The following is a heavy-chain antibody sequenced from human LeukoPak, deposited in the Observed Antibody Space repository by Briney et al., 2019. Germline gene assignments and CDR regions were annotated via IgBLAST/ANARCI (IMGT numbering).Heavy chain of an antibody. Sequence: ASVKVSCKVSGYTLTELSMHWVRQAPGKGLEWMGGFDPEDGETIYAQKFQGRVTMTEDTSTDTAYMELSSLRSEDTAVYYCATVRFGEPPYEVRWFDPWGQGTLVTVSS. CDR3: ATVRFGEPPYEVRWFDP. J-gene: IGHJ5*02. CDR2: FDPEDGET. V-gene: IGHV1-24*01. CDR1: GYTLTELS. D-gene: IGHD3-10*01.